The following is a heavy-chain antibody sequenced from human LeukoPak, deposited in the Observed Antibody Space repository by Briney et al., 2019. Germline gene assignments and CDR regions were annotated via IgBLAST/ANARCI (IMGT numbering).Heavy chain of an antibody. D-gene: IGHD6-13*01. V-gene: IGHV3-23*01. CDR2: ISSSGSST. CDR3: AKGGYSSSSPFDY. CDR1: GFTFSSYG. J-gene: IGHJ4*02. Sequence: GGSLRLSCAASGFTFSSYGMHWVRQAPGEGLEWVSGISSSGSSTYYADSVKGRFTISRDNSKNTLYLQMNSLRADDTAVYYCAKGGYSSSSPFDYWGQGTLVTVPS.